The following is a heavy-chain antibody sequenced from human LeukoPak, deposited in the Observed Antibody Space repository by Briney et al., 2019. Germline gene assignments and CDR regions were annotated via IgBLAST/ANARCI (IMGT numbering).Heavy chain of an antibody. Sequence: SETLSLTCAVYGGSLSGYYWSWIRQPPGKGLEWIGEINHSGSTNYNPSLKSRVTISVDTSKNQFSLKLSSVTAADTAVYYCARRYCSSTSCYVRRENAFDIWGQGTMVTVSS. CDR1: GGSLSGYY. CDR3: ARRYCSSTSCYVRRENAFDI. J-gene: IGHJ3*02. CDR2: INHSGST. V-gene: IGHV4-34*01. D-gene: IGHD2-2*01.